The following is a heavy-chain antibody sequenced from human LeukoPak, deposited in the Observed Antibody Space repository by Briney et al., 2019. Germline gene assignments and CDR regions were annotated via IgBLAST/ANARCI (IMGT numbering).Heavy chain of an antibody. CDR2: IHYSGST. CDR3: ARGGNTWYADY. Sequence: PSETLSLTCTVSGGSISSYYWSWIRQPPGKGLEWIGYIHYSGSTSCNPSLKSRVTMSIDTSKNHFSLKVTSVTAADTAVYYCARGGNTWYADYWGQGTLVTVSS. J-gene: IGHJ4*02. D-gene: IGHD6-13*01. V-gene: IGHV4-59*01. CDR1: GGSISSYY.